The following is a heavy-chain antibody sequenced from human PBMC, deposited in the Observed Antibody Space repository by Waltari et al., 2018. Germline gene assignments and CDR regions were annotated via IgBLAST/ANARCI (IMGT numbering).Heavy chain of an antibody. CDR2: IRYDGSNK. J-gene: IGHJ4*02. Sequence: QVQLVESGGGVVQPGGSLRLSCAASGFTFSSYGMHWVRQAPGKGLEWVAFIRYDGSNKYYADSVKGRFTISRDNSKNTLYLQMNSLRAEDTAVYYCAKGMKGHFRIAVAGDFDYWGQGTLVTVSS. CDR1: GFTFSSYG. D-gene: IGHD6-19*01. V-gene: IGHV3-30*02. CDR3: AKGMKGHFRIAVAGDFDY.